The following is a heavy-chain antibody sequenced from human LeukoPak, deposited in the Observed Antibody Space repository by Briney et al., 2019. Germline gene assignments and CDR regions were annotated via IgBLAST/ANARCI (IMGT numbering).Heavy chain of an antibody. D-gene: IGHD6-6*01. CDR2: IIPIFGTA. J-gene: IGHJ6*03. CDR1: GGTFSSYA. CDR3: ARGRQLVNYYYYYMDV. V-gene: IGHV1-69*13. Sequence: SVKVSCKASGGTFSSYAISWVRQAPGQGLEWMGGIIPIFGTANYAQKFQGRVTITADESTSTGYMELSSLRAEDTAVYYCARGRQLVNYYYYYMDVWGKGTTVTVSS.